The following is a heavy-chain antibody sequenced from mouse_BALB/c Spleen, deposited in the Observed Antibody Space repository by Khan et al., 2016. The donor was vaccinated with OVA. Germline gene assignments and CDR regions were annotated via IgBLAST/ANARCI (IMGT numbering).Heavy chain of an antibody. V-gene: IGHV3-2*02. CDR1: GYSITTTYA. CDR2: ISYSGSP. CDR3: ARKNYYGYDVEY. J-gene: IGHJ4*01. Sequence: EVQLQESGPGLVKPSQSLSLTCTVTGYSITTTYAWDWIRQFPGNKLEWMGYISYSGSPSYNPSLKSRISITRDTSKNQFFLQLNSVTTEDTATYYCARKNYYGYDVEYGGQGTSVTLSS. D-gene: IGHD1-1*01.